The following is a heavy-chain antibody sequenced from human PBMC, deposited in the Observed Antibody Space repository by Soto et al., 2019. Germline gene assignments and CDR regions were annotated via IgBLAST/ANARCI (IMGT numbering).Heavy chain of an antibody. CDR1: GFTFSSYG. CDR2: ISSSTSTI. J-gene: IGHJ1*01. CDR3: ARGGYSYGHFQH. Sequence: EVQLVESGGGLVQPGGSLRLSCTASGFTFSSYGMNWVRQAPGKGLEWVSHISSSTSTIYYADSVKGRFTISRDNAKNSLSLQMNSLSDEDTPVYYCARGGYSYGHFQHWGQGTLVTVSS. D-gene: IGHD5-18*01. V-gene: IGHV3-48*02.